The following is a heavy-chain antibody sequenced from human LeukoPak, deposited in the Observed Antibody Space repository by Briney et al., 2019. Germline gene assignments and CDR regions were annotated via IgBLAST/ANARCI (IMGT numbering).Heavy chain of an antibody. CDR3: TTAFGYSRD. CDR1: GGSICSSW. J-gene: IGHJ4*02. V-gene: IGHV4-4*02. D-gene: IGHD3-22*01. CDR2: ISHSGTT. Sequence: SGTLSLTCAVSGGSICSSWWTWVRQPPGKGLEWIGEISHSGTTNYNPSLKSRVTISVDKSKNQSSLELSPVTAEDTAVYYCTTAFGYSRDWGQGTLVTVSS.